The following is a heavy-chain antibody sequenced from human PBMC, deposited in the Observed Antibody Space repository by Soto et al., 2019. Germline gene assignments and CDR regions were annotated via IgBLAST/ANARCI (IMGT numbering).Heavy chain of an antibody. CDR3: ARDQYDFWSGEKQYYFDY. D-gene: IGHD3-3*01. V-gene: IGHV3-21*01. J-gene: IGHJ4*02. CDR2: ISSSSSYI. Sequence: EVQLVESGGGLVKPGGSLRLSCAASGFTFSSYSMNWVRQAPGKGLEWVSSISSSSSYIYYADSVKGRFTISRDNAKNSLYLQMNSVRAEDTAVYYCARDQYDFWSGEKQYYFDYWGQGTLVTVSS. CDR1: GFTFSSYS.